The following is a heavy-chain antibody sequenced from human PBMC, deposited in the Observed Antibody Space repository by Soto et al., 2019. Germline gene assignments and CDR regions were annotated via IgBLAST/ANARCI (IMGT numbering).Heavy chain of an antibody. CDR1: GGTFSSYT. CDR3: ARTNPHWFDP. Sequence: QVQLVQSGAEVKKPGSSVKVSCKASGGTFSSYTISWVRQAPGQGLEWMGRIIPILGIANYAQKFQGRVTIXXDKSTSTAYMELSSLRSEDTAVYYCARTNPHWFDPWGQGTLVTVSS. CDR2: IIPILGIA. D-gene: IGHD2-8*01. J-gene: IGHJ5*02. V-gene: IGHV1-69*02.